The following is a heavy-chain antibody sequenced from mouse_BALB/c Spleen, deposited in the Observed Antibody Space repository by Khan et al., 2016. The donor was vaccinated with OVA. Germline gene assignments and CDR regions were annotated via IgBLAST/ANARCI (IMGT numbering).Heavy chain of an antibody. CDR1: GFTFSRHA. CDR3: ARVNGSTGVDY. CDR2: IGSGGST. V-gene: IGHV5-6-5*01. J-gene: IGHJ2*01. Sequence: EVELVESGGGLVKPGGSLKLSCAASGFTFSRHAMSWVRQTPERRLEWVASIGSGGSTYYPDNVQGRFTISRDNARNILYLQMSSLRSDDSAMYYCARVNGSTGVDYWGQGTTLTVSS.